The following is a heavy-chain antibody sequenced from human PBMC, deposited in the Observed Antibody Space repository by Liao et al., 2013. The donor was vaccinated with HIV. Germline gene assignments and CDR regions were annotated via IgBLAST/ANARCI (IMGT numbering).Heavy chain of an antibody. Sequence: QVQLQESGPGLVKPSQTLSLTCTVSGGSITSGGHYWSWIRQPPGKGLEWIGYIYYSGSTYYNPSLKSRVTISVDTSSNHVSLKLTSVTAADTAVYYCARVQWXPAPNWYSDLWGRGTLVIVSS. V-gene: IGHV4-30-4*08. J-gene: IGHJ2*01. CDR1: GGSITSGGHY. D-gene: IGHD1-26*01. CDR3: ARVQWXPAPNWYSDL. CDR2: IYYSGST.